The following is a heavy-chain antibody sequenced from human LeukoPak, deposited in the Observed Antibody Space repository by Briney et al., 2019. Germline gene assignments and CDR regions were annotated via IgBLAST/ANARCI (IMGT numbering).Heavy chain of an antibody. CDR2: ISGSGGST. Sequence: GGSLRLSCAASGFTFSSYTMSWVRQAPGKGLEWVSAISGSGGSTYYADSVKGRFTISRDNSKNTLYLQMNSLRAEDTAVYYCAKAVVGASGYYYYMDVWGKGTTVTVSS. D-gene: IGHD1-26*01. V-gene: IGHV3-23*01. J-gene: IGHJ6*03. CDR1: GFTFSSYT. CDR3: AKAVVGASGYYYYMDV.